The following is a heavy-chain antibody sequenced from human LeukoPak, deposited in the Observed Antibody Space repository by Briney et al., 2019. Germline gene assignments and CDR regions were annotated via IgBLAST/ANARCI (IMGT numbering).Heavy chain of an antibody. CDR1: GGSSSSNY. CDR2: IYYSWST. CDR3: ARAGTTVTSWFDP. D-gene: IGHD4-17*01. J-gene: IGHJ5*02. V-gene: IGHV4-59*01. Sequence: MTSETLSLTCTVSGGSSSSNYWSWIRQPPGKGLEGIGSIYYSWSTNYKSSLKSRVTISVDTSKNQFSLKLSSVTAADTAVYYCARAGTTVTSWFDPWGQGTLVTVSS.